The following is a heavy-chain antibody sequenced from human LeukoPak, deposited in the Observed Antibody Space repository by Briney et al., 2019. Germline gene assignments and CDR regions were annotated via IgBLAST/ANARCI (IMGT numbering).Heavy chain of an antibody. CDR1: GXTFSNYG. CDR2: ISSSSSYI. CDR3: AKVLEQLVPDY. D-gene: IGHD6-6*01. V-gene: IGHV3-21*01. J-gene: IGHJ4*02. Sequence: GRSLRLSCAASGXTFSNYGMNWVRQAPGKGQEWVSYISSSSSYIYYADSVKGRFTISRDNAKNSLYLQMNSLRAEDTAVYYCAKVLEQLVPDYWGQGTLVTVSS.